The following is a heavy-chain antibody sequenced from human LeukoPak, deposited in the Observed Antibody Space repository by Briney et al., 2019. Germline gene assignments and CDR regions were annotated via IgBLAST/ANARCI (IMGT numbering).Heavy chain of an antibody. CDR1: GGFISSYY. CDR2: IYYSGST. J-gene: IGHJ4*02. CDR3: ARGVDYGDFYFDY. V-gene: IGHV4-59*01. Sequence: PSETLSLTCNVSGGFISSYYWSWIRQPPGKGLEWIGYIYYSGSTNYNPSLKSRVTIPVDTSKNQFSLKLSSVTAADTAVYYCARGVDYGDFYFDYWSQGTLVTVSS. D-gene: IGHD4-17*01.